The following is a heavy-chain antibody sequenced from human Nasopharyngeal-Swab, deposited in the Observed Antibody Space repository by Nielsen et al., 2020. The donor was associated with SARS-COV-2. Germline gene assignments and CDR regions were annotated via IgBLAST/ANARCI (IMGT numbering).Heavy chain of an antibody. CDR3: AKDRGVGALDY. J-gene: IGHJ4*02. D-gene: IGHD1-26*01. CDR2: ISGSGGST. CDR1: GFIFCNAW. V-gene: IGHV3-23*01. Sequence: GGSLRLSCAASGFIFCNAWMSWVRQAPGKGLEWVSAISGSGGSTYYADSVKGRFTISRDNSKKTLYLQMNSLRAEDTAVYYCAKDRGVGALDYWGQGTLVTVSS.